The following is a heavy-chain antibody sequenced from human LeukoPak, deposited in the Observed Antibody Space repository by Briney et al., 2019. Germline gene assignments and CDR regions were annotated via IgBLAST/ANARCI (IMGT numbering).Heavy chain of an antibody. J-gene: IGHJ4*02. Sequence: GGSLRLSCAASGFTFSSYAMNWVRQAPGKGLEWVGFIRSKAYGGTTEYAASVKGRFTISRDDSKSIAYLQMDSLKTEDTAVYYCTRGRRATHDYWGQGTLVTVSS. CDR2: IRSKAYGGTT. V-gene: IGHV3-49*04. CDR1: GFTFSSYA. D-gene: IGHD1-26*01. CDR3: TRGRRATHDY.